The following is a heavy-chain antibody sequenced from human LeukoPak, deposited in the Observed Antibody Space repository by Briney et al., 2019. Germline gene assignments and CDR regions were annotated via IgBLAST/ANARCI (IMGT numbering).Heavy chain of an antibody. CDR3: AKDLEGATGVDY. J-gene: IGHJ4*02. CDR2: IRDSGSST. Sequence: PGGSLRLSCAASGFTFSSYAMSWVRQAPGKGLEWVSAIRDSGSSTHYADSVKGRFTTSRDNSKNTLFLQMNSLRAEDTAIYYCAKDLEGATGVDYWGQGTLVTVSS. D-gene: IGHD1-26*01. CDR1: GFTFSSYA. V-gene: IGHV3-23*01.